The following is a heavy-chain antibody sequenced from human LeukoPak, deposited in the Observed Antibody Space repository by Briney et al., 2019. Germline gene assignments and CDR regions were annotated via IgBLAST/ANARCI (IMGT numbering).Heavy chain of an antibody. CDR1: GFTFSSYE. J-gene: IGHJ1*01. V-gene: IGHV3-48*03. D-gene: IGHD5-24*01. CDR2: ISSSGSTI. Sequence: GGSLRLSCAASGFTFSSYEMNWVRQAPGKGLEWVSYISSSGSTIYYADSVKGRFTISRDNSKNTLYLQMNSLRAEDTAVYYCAKGLGDGYNFGFGEYFQHWGQGTLVTVSS. CDR3: AKGLGDGYNFGFGEYFQH.